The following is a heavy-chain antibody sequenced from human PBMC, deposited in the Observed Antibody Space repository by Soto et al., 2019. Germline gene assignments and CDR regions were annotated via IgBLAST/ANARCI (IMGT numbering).Heavy chain of an antibody. CDR1: GYTLTELS. D-gene: IGHD2-15*01. Sequence: ASVKVSCKVSGYTLTELSMHWVRQAPGKGLEWMEGFDPEDGETIYAQKFQGRVTMTEDTSTDTAYMELSSLRSEDTAVYYCATASRGSAPTFDYWGQGTLVTVSS. CDR2: FDPEDGET. J-gene: IGHJ4*02. CDR3: ATASRGSAPTFDY. V-gene: IGHV1-24*01.